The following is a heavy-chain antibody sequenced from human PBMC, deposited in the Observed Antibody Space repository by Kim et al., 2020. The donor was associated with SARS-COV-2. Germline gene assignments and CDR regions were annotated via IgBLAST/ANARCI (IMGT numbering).Heavy chain of an antibody. J-gene: IGHJ2*01. D-gene: IGHD6-13*01. CDR2: ISYDGSNK. V-gene: IGHV3-30-3*01. Sequence: GGSLRLSCAASGFIFSTYAMHWVRQAPGKGLQWVAVISYDGSNKYNADSVKGRFTISRDNSKNTVYLQMNSLRPDDTAMYYCARGRSSWTSYCDLWGRGTLVTVSS. CDR1: GFIFSTYA. CDR3: ARGRSSWTSYCDL.